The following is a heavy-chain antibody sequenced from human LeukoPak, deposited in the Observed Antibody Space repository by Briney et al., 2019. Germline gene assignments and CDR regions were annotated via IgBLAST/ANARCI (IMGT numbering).Heavy chain of an antibody. V-gene: IGHV1-46*01. CDR2: INPSGGST. CDR3: ARWGYYDILTGYYPLDY. D-gene: IGHD3-9*01. CDR1: GYTFTSYY. J-gene: IGHJ4*02. Sequence: ASVKVSCKASGYTFTSYYMHWVRQAPGQGLEWMGIINPSGGSTSYAQKFQGRVTMTRDTSTSTAYMELSSLRSEDTAVYYCARWGYYDILTGYYPLDYWGQGTLVTVSS.